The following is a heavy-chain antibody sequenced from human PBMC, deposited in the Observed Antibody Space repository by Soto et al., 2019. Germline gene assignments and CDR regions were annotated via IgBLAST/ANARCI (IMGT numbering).Heavy chain of an antibody. V-gene: IGHV3-33*01. D-gene: IGHD1-26*01. CDR1: GFTFSNYG. CDR2: IWHDGNNK. CDR3: ASDLVGASDSYGLDV. J-gene: IGHJ6*02. Sequence: GGSLRLSCAASGFTFSNYGMHWVRQAPGKGLEWVAIIWHDGNNKYYADSVRGRFIISRDNSKNRLYLQMNSLRAEDTAVYYCASDLVGASDSYGLDVWGQGTTVTVSS.